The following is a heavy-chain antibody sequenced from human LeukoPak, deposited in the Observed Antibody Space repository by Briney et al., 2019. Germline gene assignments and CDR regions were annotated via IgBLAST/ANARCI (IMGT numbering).Heavy chain of an antibody. CDR1: GYTFTTYG. CDR2: ISVYNGNT. CDR3: ARDRNWFDR. V-gene: IGHV1-18*01. J-gene: IGHJ5*02. Sequence: ASVKVSCKASGYTFTTYGISWGRQAPGHGLEWMGWISVYNGNTNYAQKLQGRVTMTTDTSTSTADMGLRSLRFDDTAVYYCARDRNWFDRWGQGTLVTVSS.